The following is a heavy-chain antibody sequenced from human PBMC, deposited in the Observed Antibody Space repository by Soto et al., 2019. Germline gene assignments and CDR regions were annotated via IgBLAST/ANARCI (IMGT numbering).Heavy chain of an antibody. CDR1: GYTFTGYY. D-gene: IGHD2-15*01. Sequence: ASVKVSCKASGYTFTGYYIHWVRQAPGQGLEWMGWINPNSGGTSYAQKFQGWVTMTRDTSISTAYMELSRLISDDTAVYYCARDNCSGGGGYSDARMDVWGQRTTVTVCS. CDR3: ARDNCSGGGGYSDARMDV. J-gene: IGHJ6*02. V-gene: IGHV1-2*04. CDR2: INPNSGGT.